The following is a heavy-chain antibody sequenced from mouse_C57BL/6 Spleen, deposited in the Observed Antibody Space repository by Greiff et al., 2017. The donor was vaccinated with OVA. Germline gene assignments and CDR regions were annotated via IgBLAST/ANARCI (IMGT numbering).Heavy chain of an antibody. CDR1: GFTFSSYG. D-gene: IGHD1-1*01. J-gene: IGHJ2*01. CDR2: ISSGGSYT. CDR3: ARGVITTVVAPFDY. V-gene: IGHV5-6*01. Sequence: EVQLVESGGDLVKPGGSLKLSCAASGFTFSSYGMSWVRQTPDKRLEWVATISSGGSYTYYPDSVKGRFTISRDNAKNTLYLQMSSLKSEDTAMYYCARGVITTVVAPFDYWGQGTTLTVSS.